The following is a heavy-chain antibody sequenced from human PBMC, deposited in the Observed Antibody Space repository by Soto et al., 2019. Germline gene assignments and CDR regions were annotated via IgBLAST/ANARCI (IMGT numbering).Heavy chain of an antibody. CDR1: GGSFSGYY. D-gene: IGHD6-13*01. CDR2: INHSGST. Sequence: SETLSLTCAVYGGSFSGYYWSWIRQPPGKGLEWIGEINHSGSTNYNPSLKSRVTISVDTSKNQFSLKLSSVTAADTAVYYCARGYSSPNYYFDYWGQGTLVTVSS. J-gene: IGHJ4*02. CDR3: ARGYSSPNYYFDY. V-gene: IGHV4-34*01.